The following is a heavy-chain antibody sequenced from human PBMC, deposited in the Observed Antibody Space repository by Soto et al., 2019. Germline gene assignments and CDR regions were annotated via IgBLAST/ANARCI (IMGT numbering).Heavy chain of an antibody. J-gene: IGHJ4*02. V-gene: IGHV4-59*01. CDR3: ARAAFSIFGVVHFDY. CDR1: GFSISSYY. D-gene: IGHD3-3*01. Sequence: SETLSLTCTFSGFSISSYYWSWIRQPPGKGLEWIGYIYYSGSTNYNPSLKSRVTISVDTSKNQFSLKLSSVTAADTAVYYCARAAFSIFGVVHFDYWGQGTLVTVSS. CDR2: IYYSGST.